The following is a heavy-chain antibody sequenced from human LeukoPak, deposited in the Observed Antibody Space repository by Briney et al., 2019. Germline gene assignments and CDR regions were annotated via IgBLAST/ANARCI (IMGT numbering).Heavy chain of an antibody. CDR2: ISTYNGNT. D-gene: IGHD3-22*01. CDR3: ARNSSGYPHAFDY. CDR1: GYTFTNYG. Sequence: GASVKVSCKASGYTFTNYGIRWVRQAPGQGLEWMGWISTYNGNTNYAQKFQGRVTMTTDTSTSTAYMELRSLRSDDTALYYCARNSSGYPHAFDYRGQGTLVTVSS. J-gene: IGHJ4*02. V-gene: IGHV1-18*01.